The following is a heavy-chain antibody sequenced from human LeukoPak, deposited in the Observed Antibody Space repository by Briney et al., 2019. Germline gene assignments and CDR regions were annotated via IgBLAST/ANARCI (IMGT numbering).Heavy chain of an antibody. CDR2: IYTTGDT. J-gene: IGHJ4*02. CDR3: ARHGGYSGNPMPFDS. Sequence: SETLSLTCTVSGVSISSYYWSWIRQPPGKGLEWIGSIYTTGDTRYNPSLKSRVTISVDTSKNQFSLKLSSVTAADTAVYYCARHGGYSGNPMPFDSWGQGTLVTVSS. CDR1: GVSISSYY. D-gene: IGHD4-23*01. V-gene: IGHV4-4*09.